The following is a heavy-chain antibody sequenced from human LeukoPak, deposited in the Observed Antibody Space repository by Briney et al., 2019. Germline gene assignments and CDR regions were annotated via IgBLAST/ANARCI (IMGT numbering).Heavy chain of an antibody. Sequence: ASVKVSCEVSGYTLTELSMHWVRQAPGKGLEWMGGFDPEDGETIYAQKFQGRVTMTRDTSTSTVYMELSSLRSEDTAVYYCARGGYDLGNWFDPWGQGTLVTVSS. CDR1: GYTLTELS. D-gene: IGHD5-12*01. CDR2: FDPEDGET. J-gene: IGHJ5*02. V-gene: IGHV1-24*01. CDR3: ARGGYDLGNWFDP.